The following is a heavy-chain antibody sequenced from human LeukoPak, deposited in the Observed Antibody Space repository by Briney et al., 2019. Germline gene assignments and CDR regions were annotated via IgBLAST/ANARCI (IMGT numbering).Heavy chain of an antibody. Sequence: PSETLSLTCTVSGDSITSGDYYWTWIRQPPGKGLEWVAYMHYTGNTYYNSSLKSRLTISVDTSKNQFSLRLSFMTAADTAMYYCARHLSGSSWFDPWGQGTLVTVSS. CDR3: ARHLSGSSWFDP. CDR1: GDSITSGDYY. J-gene: IGHJ5*02. D-gene: IGHD1-26*01. CDR2: MHYTGNT. V-gene: IGHV4-30-4*08.